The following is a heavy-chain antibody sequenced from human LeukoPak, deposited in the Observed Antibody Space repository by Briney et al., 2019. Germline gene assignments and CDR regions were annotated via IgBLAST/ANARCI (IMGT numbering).Heavy chain of an antibody. CDR2: INSDGGST. Sequence: GGALRLSCLGSGFTLSRCGMSGVRQAPGKGLEYVSGINSDGGSTYYADSVKDRLTISRDNSKNSLYLQMSTLSTEDTAVYYCVKTMVKFGGLIRPDAFDIWGQGTMVTVSS. CDR1: GFTLSRCG. V-gene: IGHV3-64D*06. D-gene: IGHD3-16*01. J-gene: IGHJ3*02. CDR3: VKTMVKFGGLIRPDAFDI.